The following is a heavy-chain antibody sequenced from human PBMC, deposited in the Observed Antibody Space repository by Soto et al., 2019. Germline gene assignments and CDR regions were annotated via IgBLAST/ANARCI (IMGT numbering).Heavy chain of an antibody. J-gene: IGHJ3*01. CDR3: ARGYCAGGGCYLRQDTIDV. CDR2: INPSSSHI. CDR1: GFTFSTYH. Sequence: EVQLVESGGGLVMPGGSLRLSCAASGFTFSTYHMNWVRQAPGKGLEWVSSINPSSSHIYYADSVRGRFTISRDNSKNSVDMQMNSLRTEDAAVYSRARGYCAGGGCYLRQDTIDVWGQGTMVTVSS. V-gene: IGHV3-21*01. D-gene: IGHD2-8*02.